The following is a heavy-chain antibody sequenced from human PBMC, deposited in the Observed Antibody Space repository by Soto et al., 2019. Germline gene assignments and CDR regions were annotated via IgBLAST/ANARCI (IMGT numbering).Heavy chain of an antibody. CDR3: ARVPVRIFGGVIASAYSHH. D-gene: IGHD3-16*02. Sequence: GKGLEWIANIYFSGTTNYNPSLRSRVTISVDTSKNQLSLKLTSVTAADTAVYYCARVPVRIFGGVIASAYSHHWGRGTLVT. J-gene: IGHJ1*01. V-gene: IGHV4-59*01. CDR2: IYFSGTT.